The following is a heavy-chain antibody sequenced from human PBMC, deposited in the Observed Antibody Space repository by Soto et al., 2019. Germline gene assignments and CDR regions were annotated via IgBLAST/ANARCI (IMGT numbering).Heavy chain of an antibody. V-gene: IGHV1-3*05. D-gene: IGHD6-13*01. CDR2: INAGNGNR. CDR1: GYTFTSYA. CDR3: ARDVAAADY. J-gene: IGHJ4*02. Sequence: QVQLVQSGAEEKKPGASVKVSCKASGYTFTSYAMHWVRQAPGQRLEWMGWINAGNGNRKYSQKFQGRVTITRDTSATTAYMELSSLRPEDTAVYYSARDVAAADYWGQGTLVTVSS.